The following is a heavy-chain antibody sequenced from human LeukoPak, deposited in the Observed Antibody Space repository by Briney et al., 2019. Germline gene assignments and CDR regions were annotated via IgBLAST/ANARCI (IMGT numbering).Heavy chain of an antibody. V-gene: IGHV3-48*04. D-gene: IGHD3-10*01. J-gene: IGHJ4*02. CDR3: ARCRYGSGSYSQD. CDR2: ISSSSSTI. Sequence: GGSLRLSCAASGFTFSSYSMNWVRQAPGKGLEWVSYISSSSSTIHYADSVKGRFTISRDNAKNSLYLQMNSLRAEDTAVYYCARCRYGSGSYSQDWGQGTLVTVSS. CDR1: GFTFSSYS.